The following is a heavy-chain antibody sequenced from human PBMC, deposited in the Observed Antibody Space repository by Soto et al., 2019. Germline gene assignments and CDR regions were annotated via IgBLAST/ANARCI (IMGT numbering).Heavy chain of an antibody. CDR1: GGSISTSRSY. CDR3: ARQPTTGDTDLWFDP. D-gene: IGHD2-21*01. Sequence: QLQLLESGPGLVKASETLSLTCNVSGGSISTSRSYWAWIRQPPGKGLEWLANIFYSGSTYYNPSLESRVTVSVDTSQNEFSLKLRSVTAADTAVYYCARQPTTGDTDLWFDPWGQGTLVTVSS. J-gene: IGHJ5*02. CDR2: IFYSGST. V-gene: IGHV4-39*01.